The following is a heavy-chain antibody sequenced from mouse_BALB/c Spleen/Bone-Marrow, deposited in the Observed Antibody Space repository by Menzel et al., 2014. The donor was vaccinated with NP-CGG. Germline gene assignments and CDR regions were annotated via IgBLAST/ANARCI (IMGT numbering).Heavy chain of an antibody. CDR2: ISNLAYSI. Sequence: EVNLVESGGGLVQPGGSRKLSCAASGFTFSDYGMAWLRQAPGKGPEWVAFISNLAYSIYYTDTVTGRFTISRENAKNTLYLEMSSLRSEHTAMYYCARALAYGSSLDYWGQGTTLKVPS. CDR3: ARALAYGSSLDY. V-gene: IGHV5-15*02. CDR1: GFTFSDYG. D-gene: IGHD1-1*01. J-gene: IGHJ2*01.